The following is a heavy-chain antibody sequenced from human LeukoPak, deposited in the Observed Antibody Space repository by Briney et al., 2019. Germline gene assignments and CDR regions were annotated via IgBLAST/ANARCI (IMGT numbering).Heavy chain of an antibody. Sequence: PGGSLRLSCAASGFTFSSYEMNWVRQAPGKGLEWVSYISSSGSTIYYADSVKGRFTISRGNAKNSLYLQMNSLRAEDTAVYYCARDRGWGYSSSYGDAFDIWGQGTMVTVSS. CDR1: GFTFSSYE. D-gene: IGHD6-6*01. CDR3: ARDRGWGYSSSYGDAFDI. CDR2: ISSSGSTI. V-gene: IGHV3-48*03. J-gene: IGHJ3*02.